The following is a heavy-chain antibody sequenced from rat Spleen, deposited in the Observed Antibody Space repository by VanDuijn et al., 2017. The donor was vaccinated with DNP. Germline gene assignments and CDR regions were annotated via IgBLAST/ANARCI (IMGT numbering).Heavy chain of an antibody. V-gene: IGHV5-29*01. Sequence: EVQLVESGGGLVQPGRSLTLSCAVSGFTFSNHGMAWVRQAPTKGLEWVATIIYDGSRTYYRDSVKGRFTISRDNAKSTLYLQMDSLRSEETATYYCARHGEVHLRYAMDAWGQGTSVTVSS. D-gene: IGHD1-5*01. CDR1: GFTFSNHG. CDR2: IIYDGSRT. J-gene: IGHJ4*01. CDR3: ARHGEVHLRYAMDA.